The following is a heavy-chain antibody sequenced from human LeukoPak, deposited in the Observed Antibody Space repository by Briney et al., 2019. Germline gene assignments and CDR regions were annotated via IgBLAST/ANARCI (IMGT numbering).Heavy chain of an antibody. V-gene: IGHV4-59*08. CDR1: GGSISTYY. CDR3: ARVPYYDFWSGYSS. Sequence: SETLSLTCTVSGGSISTYYWSWIRQPPGKGLEWLGYIYYSGSTNYNPSLKSRITISIDTSKNQFSLKLTSVTAADTAVYYCARVPYYDFWSGYSSWGQGTLVTVSS. J-gene: IGHJ4*02. CDR2: IYYSGST. D-gene: IGHD3-3*01.